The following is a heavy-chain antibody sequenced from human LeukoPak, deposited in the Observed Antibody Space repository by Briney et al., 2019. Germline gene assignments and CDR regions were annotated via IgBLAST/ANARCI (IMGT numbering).Heavy chain of an antibody. CDR2: TFAGYSYT. Sequence: GESLKISCQSSGYNFTPYWIVWVRQMPGKGLEWMGITFAGYSYTIYSPSFQGQVTISVDKSISTAYLQWSSLKASDTAMYYCARQSSTAYYDSSGLPYDAFDIWGQGTMVTVSS. V-gene: IGHV5-51*01. CDR3: ARQSSTAYYDSSGLPYDAFDI. CDR1: GYNFTPYW. D-gene: IGHD3-22*01. J-gene: IGHJ3*02.